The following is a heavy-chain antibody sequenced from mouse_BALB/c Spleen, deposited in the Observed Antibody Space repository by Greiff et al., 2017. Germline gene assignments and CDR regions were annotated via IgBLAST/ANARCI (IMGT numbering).Heavy chain of an antibody. CDR3: TIGNYVWFAY. D-gene: IGHD2-1*01. CDR2: IYPSDSYT. V-gene: IGHV1-69*02. CDR1: GYTFTSYW. Sequence: VQLQQPGAELVRPGASVKLSCKASGYTFTSYWINWVKQRPGQGLEWIGNIYPSDSYTNYNQKFKDKATLTVDKSSSTAYMQLSSPTSEDSAVYYCTIGNYVWFAYWGQGTLVTVSA. J-gene: IGHJ3*01.